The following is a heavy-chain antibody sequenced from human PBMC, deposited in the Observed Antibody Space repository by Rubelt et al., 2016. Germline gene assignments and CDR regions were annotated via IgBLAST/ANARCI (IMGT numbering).Heavy chain of an antibody. CDR1: GYSISSGYY. Sequence: QVQLQESGPGLVKPSETLSLTCTVSGYSISSGYYWGWIRQPPGEGLEWIGSIYHSGSTYYNPSLKGRFTISVDTSKNQFSRKRSSVTAADTAVYYCARDGYCSSTSCYRKNAFDIWGQGTMVTVSS. D-gene: IGHD2-2*02. CDR2: IYHSGST. CDR3: ARDGYCSSTSCYRKNAFDI. J-gene: IGHJ3*02. V-gene: IGHV4-38-2*02.